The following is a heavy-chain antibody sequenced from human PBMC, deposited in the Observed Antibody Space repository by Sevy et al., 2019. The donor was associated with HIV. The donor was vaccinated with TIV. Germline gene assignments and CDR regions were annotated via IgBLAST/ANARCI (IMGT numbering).Heavy chain of an antibody. CDR2: IRNDGSHE. D-gene: IGHD2-8*02. CDR3: AGDRKVLLVVYAIPFDAFDI. CDR1: GFTFSNHA. V-gene: IGHV3-30*02. Sequence: GGSLRLSCTASGFTFSNHAMHWVRQGPGKGPEWVAFIRNDGSHEYYADSVKGRFTIYRHNSKNTLYLQMNSLRPEDTAVYYCAGDRKVLLVVYAIPFDAFDIWGQGTMVTVSS. J-gene: IGHJ3*02.